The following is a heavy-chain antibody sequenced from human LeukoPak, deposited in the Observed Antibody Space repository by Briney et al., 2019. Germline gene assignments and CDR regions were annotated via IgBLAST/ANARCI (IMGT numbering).Heavy chain of an antibody. CDR2: ISSSGSTI. V-gene: IGHV3-48*04. J-gene: IGHJ6*03. CDR3: ARDLRGRNYGNYYYYMDV. Sequence: PPGGSLRLSCAASGFTFSSYGMNWVRQAPGKGLEWVSYISSSGSTIYYADSVKGRFTISRDNAKNSLYLQMNSLRAEDTAVYYCARDLRGRNYGNYYYYMDVWGKGTTVTVSS. D-gene: IGHD4-11*01. CDR1: GFTFSSYG.